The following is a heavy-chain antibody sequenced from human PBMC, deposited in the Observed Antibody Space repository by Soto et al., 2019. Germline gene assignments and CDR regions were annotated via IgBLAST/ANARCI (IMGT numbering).Heavy chain of an antibody. CDR1: GYSISSGYY. V-gene: IGHV4-38-2*01. CDR3: ARGEGSPYYGMDV. D-gene: IGHD1-26*01. Sequence: SETLSLTCAVSGYSISSGYYWGWIRQPPGKGLEWIGSIYHSGSTYYNPSLKSRVTISVDTSKNQFSLKLSSVTAADTAVYYCARGEGSPYYGMDVWGQGTTVTVSS. CDR2: IYHSGST. J-gene: IGHJ6*02.